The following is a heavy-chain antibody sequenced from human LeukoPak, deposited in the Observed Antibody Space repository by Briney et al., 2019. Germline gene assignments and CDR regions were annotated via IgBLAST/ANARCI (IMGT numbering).Heavy chain of an antibody. CDR3: ARGPYYYDSSGYYYFDY. Sequence: PGGSLRLSCAASGFTVSSNYMSWVRQAPGKGLEWVAVIWYDGSNKYYADSVKGRFTISRDNSKNTLYLQMNSLRAEDTAVYYCARGPYYYDSSGYYYFDYWGQGTLVTVSS. V-gene: IGHV3-33*08. D-gene: IGHD3-22*01. J-gene: IGHJ4*02. CDR2: IWYDGSNK. CDR1: GFTVSSNY.